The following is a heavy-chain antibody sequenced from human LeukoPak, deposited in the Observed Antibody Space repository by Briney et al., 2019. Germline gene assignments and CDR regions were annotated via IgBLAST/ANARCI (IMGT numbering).Heavy chain of an antibody. D-gene: IGHD6-13*01. J-gene: IGHJ4*02. CDR3: ARAGYSSSWAYFDY. V-gene: IGHV1-18*01. CDR2: ISAYNGNT. CDR1: GYTFTSYG. Sequence: ASVKVSCKASGYTFTSYGISWVRQAPGQGLEWMGWISAYNGNTNYAQKLQGRVTMTTDPSTSTAYMELRSLRSDDTAVYYCARAGYSSSWAYFDYWGQGTLVTVSS.